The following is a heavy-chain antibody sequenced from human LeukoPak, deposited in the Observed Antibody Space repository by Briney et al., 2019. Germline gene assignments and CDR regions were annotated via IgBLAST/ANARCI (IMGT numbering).Heavy chain of an antibody. J-gene: IGHJ6*03. V-gene: IGHV4-4*07. CDR2: IYTSGST. D-gene: IGHD1-26*01. CDR1: GGSISSYY. CDR3: ARDQVGATTHYYYYYMDV. Sequence: PSETLSLTCTVSGGSISSYYWSWIRQPAGKGLEWIGRIYTSGSTNYNPSLKSRVTISVDTSKNQFSLKLSSVTAADTAVYYCARDQVGATTHYYYYYMDVWGKGTTVTISS.